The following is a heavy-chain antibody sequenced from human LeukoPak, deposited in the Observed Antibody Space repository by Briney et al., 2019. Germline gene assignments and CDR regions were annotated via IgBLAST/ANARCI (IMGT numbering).Heavy chain of an antibody. Sequence: SETLSLTCTVSGGSISSGSYYWSWIRQPAGKGLEWIGRIYKGSTSYNPSLKSRVTMSVDTSKNQFSLRLTSVTAADTAVYYCAREASSESFFDYWGQGTLVTVSS. J-gene: IGHJ4*02. V-gene: IGHV4-61*02. CDR2: IYKGST. CDR1: GGSISSGSYY. CDR3: AREASSESFFDY. D-gene: IGHD6-6*01.